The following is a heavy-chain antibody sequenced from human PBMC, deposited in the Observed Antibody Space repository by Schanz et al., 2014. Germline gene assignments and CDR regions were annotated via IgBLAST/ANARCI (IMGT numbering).Heavy chain of an antibody. CDR1: GFTFSSYA. Sequence: EVHLLESGGGLVPPGGSLRLSCAASGFTFSSYAMSWVRQAPGKGLVWVARINSVGSNTDYADSVTGRFTISRDNAKNTLYLQMNSLRAEDTAVYYCAKTPREYCNYDNCPNWFDSWGQGTLVTASS. CDR3: AKTPREYCNYDNCPNWFDS. CDR2: INSVGSNT. D-gene: IGHD2-15*01. J-gene: IGHJ5*01. V-gene: IGHV3-23*01.